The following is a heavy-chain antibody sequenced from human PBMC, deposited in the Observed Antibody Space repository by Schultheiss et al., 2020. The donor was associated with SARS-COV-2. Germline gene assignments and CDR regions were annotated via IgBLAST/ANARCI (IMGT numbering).Heavy chain of an antibody. CDR1: GFTFSSYW. V-gene: IGHV3-7*01. Sequence: GGSLKLSCAASGFTFSSYWMSWVRQAPGKGLEWVANIKQDGSEKYYVDSVKGRFTISRDNAKNSLYLQMNSLRAEDTAVYYCARDLHCSSTSCYQEAFDIWGQGTMVTVSS. CDR3: ARDLHCSSTSCYQEAFDI. J-gene: IGHJ3*02. CDR2: IKQDGSEK. D-gene: IGHD2-2*01.